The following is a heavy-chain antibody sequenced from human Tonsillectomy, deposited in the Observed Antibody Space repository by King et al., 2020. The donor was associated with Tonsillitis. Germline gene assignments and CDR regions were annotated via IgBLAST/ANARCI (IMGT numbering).Heavy chain of an antibody. J-gene: IGHJ2*01. CDR3: AKDFSSSFYGWFFDL. V-gene: IGHV3-23*04. D-gene: IGHD2-2*01. CDR2: ISTSDVST. Sequence: VQLVESGGGWVQPGGSLRLSCTGSGLAFSDYVMSWVRQAPGKGLEWVSAISTSDVSTYYADSVKGRFTLSRDKAKNTLYLQMNSPRAEDTAVYYCAKDFSSSFYGWFFDLWGRGTLVTVSS. CDR1: GLAFSDYV.